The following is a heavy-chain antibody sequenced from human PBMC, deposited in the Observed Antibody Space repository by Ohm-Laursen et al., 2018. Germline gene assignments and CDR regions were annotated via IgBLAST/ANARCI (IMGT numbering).Heavy chain of an antibody. CDR3: ARDRTTYYDILTGYPISGMDV. V-gene: IGHV4-4*07. CDR2: IYTSGST. CDR1: GGSISSYY. D-gene: IGHD3-9*01. J-gene: IGHJ6*02. Sequence: SDTLSLTCPVSGGSISSYYWSWIRQPAGKGLEWIGRIYTSGSTNYNPSLKSRVTMSVDTSKNQFSLKLSSVTAADTAVYYCARDRTTYYDILTGYPISGMDVWGQGTTVTVSS.